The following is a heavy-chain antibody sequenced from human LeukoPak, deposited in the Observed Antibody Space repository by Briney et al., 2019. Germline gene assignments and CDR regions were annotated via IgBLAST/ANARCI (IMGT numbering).Heavy chain of an antibody. CDR1: GDSISSDNYY. V-gene: IGHV4-30-4*01. Sequence: TLSLTCTVSGDSISSDNYYWSWIRQPPGKGLEWIGYIYYSGSTYYNPSLKSRVTISVDTSKKQFSLRLSSVTAADTAVYHCARAERNGWFDPGGQGTLVTVSS. D-gene: IGHD1-1*01. J-gene: IGHJ5*02. CDR3: ARAERNGWFDP. CDR2: IYYSGST.